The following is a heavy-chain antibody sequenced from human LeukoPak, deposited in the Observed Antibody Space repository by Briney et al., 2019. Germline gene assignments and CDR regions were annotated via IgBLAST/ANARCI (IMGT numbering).Heavy chain of an antibody. CDR1: GGSISSGGYY. J-gene: IGHJ5*02. Sequence: PSETLSLTCTVSGGSISSGGYYWSWIRQPPGKGLEWIGYIDYSGSTNYNPSLKSRVTISVDTSKKQISLKLSSVTAADTAVYYCARDVITMTGRSLYNWFDPWGQGILVTVSS. V-gene: IGHV4-61*08. CDR3: ARDVITMTGRSLYNWFDP. CDR2: IDYSGST. D-gene: IGHD3-9*01.